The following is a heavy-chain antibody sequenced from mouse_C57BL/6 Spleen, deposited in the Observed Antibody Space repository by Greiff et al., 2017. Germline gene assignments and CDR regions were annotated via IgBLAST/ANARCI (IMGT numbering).Heavy chain of an antibody. CDR2: IFPGGGIT. CDR3: ARFITTVVADY. D-gene: IGHD1-1*01. CDR1: GYTFTSYD. Sequence: VQLQQSGAELVKPGASVKLSCKASGYTFTSYDINWVRQRPEQGLDWIGWIFPGGGITKYNEKFKGKATLTTDKSSSTAYMQLSRLTSEDSAVYFCARFITTVVADYWGQGTTLTVSS. J-gene: IGHJ2*01. V-gene: IGHV1S56*01.